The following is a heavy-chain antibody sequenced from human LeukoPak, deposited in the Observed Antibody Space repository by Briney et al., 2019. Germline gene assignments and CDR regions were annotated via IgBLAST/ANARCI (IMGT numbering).Heavy chain of an antibody. CDR3: ARAPLVGATLFGGP. CDR1: GFTFSSYS. CDR2: ISSSSSTI. J-gene: IGHJ5*02. V-gene: IGHV3-48*02. Sequence: GGSLRLSCAASGFTFSSYSMNWVRQAPGKGLEWVSYISSSSSTIYYADSVKGRFTISRDNAKNSLYLQMNSLRDEDTAVYYCARAPLVGATLFGGPWGQGTLVTVSS. D-gene: IGHD1-26*01.